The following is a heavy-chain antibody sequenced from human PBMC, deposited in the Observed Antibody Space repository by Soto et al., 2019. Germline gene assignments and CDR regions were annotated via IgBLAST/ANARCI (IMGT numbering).Heavy chain of an antibody. J-gene: IGHJ4*02. CDR3: AKDGDLYSGYFDY. CDR2: LTSTGGT. Sequence: GGSLRLSCAASGFIFNSYAMSWVRQAPGKGLEWVSTLTSTGGTYYADSVKGRFPISRDNSKNPLYLQMNNLRAEDTAVYYCAKDGDLYSGYFDYWGQGTLVTVSS. D-gene: IGHD3-10*01. CDR1: GFIFNSYA. V-gene: IGHV3-23*01.